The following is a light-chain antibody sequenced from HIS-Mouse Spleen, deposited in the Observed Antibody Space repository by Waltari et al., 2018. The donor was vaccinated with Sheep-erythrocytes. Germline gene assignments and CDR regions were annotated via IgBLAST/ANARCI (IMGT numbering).Light chain of an antibody. CDR2: WAS. V-gene: IGKV4-1*01. CDR1: QSVLYSSNNKNY. CDR3: QQYYSTLT. Sequence: DIVMTQSPDSLAVSLGERATINCKSSQSVLYSSNNKNYLAWYQQKPGQPPKLLIYWASTRESGVPARFSGSGYGTDFTLTISSLQAEDVAVYYCQQYYSTLTFGGGTKVEIK. J-gene: IGKJ4*01.